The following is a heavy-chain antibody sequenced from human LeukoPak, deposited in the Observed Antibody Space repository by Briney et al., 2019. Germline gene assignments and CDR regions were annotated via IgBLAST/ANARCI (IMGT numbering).Heavy chain of an antibody. CDR1: GFTFSSYA. CDR2: ISYDGSNK. CDR3: ARDLNSGWYWPDY. V-gene: IGHV3-30*04. J-gene: IGHJ4*02. Sequence: PGGSLRLSCAASGFTFSSYAMHWVRQAPGKGLEWVALISYDGSNKYYADSVKGRFTISRDNSKNTLYLQMNSLRAEGTAVYYCARDLNSGWYWPDYWGQGTLVTVSS. D-gene: IGHD6-19*01.